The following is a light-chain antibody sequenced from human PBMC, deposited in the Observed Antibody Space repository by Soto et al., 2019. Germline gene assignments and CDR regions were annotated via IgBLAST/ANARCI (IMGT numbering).Light chain of an antibody. CDR1: QSISSW. CDR2: DAS. Sequence: GDRVTITCRASQSISSWLAWYQQKPGKAPKLLIFDASSLERGVPSRFSGSGSGTAFTLTIRSLQPDDFSTYYCQQYNGYSRTFGQGTKVDIK. CDR3: QQYNGYSRT. V-gene: IGKV1-5*01. J-gene: IGKJ1*01.